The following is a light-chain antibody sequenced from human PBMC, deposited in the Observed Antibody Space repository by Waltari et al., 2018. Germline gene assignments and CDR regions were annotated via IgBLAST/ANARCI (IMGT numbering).Light chain of an antibody. CDR1: RSISSN. Sequence: EVVMTQSPATLSVSPGGRATLSCRASRSISSNLVWYQQRPGQAPRHLIYGASTRATGIPARFSGSGSGTEFNLTSSSLQSEDAAVYYCQQFNDWPRTFGQGTKVEFK. CDR3: QQFNDWPRT. CDR2: GAS. J-gene: IGKJ1*01. V-gene: IGKV3-15*01.